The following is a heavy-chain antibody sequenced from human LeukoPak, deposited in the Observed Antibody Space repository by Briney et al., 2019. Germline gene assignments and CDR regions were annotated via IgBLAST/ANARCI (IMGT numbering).Heavy chain of an antibody. Sequence: EASVKVSCKASGYTFTSYDINWVRQATGQGLEWMGWMNPNSGNTGYAQKFQGRVTMTRNTSMSTAYMELSSLRSEDTAVYYCARGVGELGPGYNWFDLWGQGTLVTVSS. V-gene: IGHV1-8*01. D-gene: IGHD3-10*01. CDR3: ARGVGELGPGYNWFDL. CDR2: MNPNSGNT. J-gene: IGHJ5*02. CDR1: GYTFTSYD.